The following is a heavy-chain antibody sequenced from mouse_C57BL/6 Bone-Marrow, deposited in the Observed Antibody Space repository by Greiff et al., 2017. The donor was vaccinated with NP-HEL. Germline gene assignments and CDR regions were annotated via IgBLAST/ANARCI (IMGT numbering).Heavy chain of an antibody. D-gene: IGHD1-1*01. J-gene: IGHJ4*01. V-gene: IGHV1-81*01. CDR2: IYPRSGNT. Sequence: QVQLQQSGAELARPGASVKLSCKASGYTFTSYGISWVKQRTGQGLEWIGEIYPRSGNTYYNEKFKGKATLTADKSSSTAYMELRSLTSEDSAVYSCARQRYYGSKGDAMDYWGQGTSVTVSS. CDR3: ARQRYYGSKGDAMDY. CDR1: GYTFTSYG.